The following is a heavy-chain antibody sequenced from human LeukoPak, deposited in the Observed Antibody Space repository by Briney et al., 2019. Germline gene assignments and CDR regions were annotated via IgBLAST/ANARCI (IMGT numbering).Heavy chain of an antibody. CDR3: ARDISSGYSRYFDY. D-gene: IGHD3-22*01. V-gene: IGHV3-21*01. CDR1: GFTFSSYS. CDR2: ISSSSSYI. J-gene: IGHJ4*02. Sequence: GGSLRLSCAASGFTFSSYSMNWVRQAPGKGLEWVSSISSSSSYIYYADSVKGRLTISRDNPKNSLYLQMNGLRAEDTAVYYCARDISSGYSRYFDYWGQGTLVTVSS.